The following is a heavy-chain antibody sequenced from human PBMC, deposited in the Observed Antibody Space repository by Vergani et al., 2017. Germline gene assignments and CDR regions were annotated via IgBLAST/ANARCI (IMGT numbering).Heavy chain of an antibody. Sequence: EVKLGEYGGGLVKPGGSLRLSCAASGFTFSDFSMSWVRQAPGKGLEWVAFIGSSGPYINYTDSVKGRFIISRDNTNDSLFLQLRSLRAEDAAVYYCAKYCTSGGCPDNYGMDVWGQGATVTVSS. D-gene: IGHD2-8*01. CDR2: IGSSGPYI. CDR1: GFTFSDFS. J-gene: IGHJ6*02. V-gene: IGHV3-21*06. CDR3: AKYCTSGGCPDNYGMDV.